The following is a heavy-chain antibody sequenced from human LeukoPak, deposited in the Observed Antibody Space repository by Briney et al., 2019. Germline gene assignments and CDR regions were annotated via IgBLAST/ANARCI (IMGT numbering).Heavy chain of an antibody. CDR3: VSTSGFYYLHPFDI. D-gene: IGHD3-22*01. CDR2: IYHSGST. CDR1: GDSISNSYW. V-gene: IGHV4-4*02. Sequence: PSETLFLTCAVFGDSISNSYWLGWVRRPPGKGLEWVGEIYHSGSTNYSPSLKSRVTISVDKSKNQFSLKLTSMTAADTAVYHCVSTSGFYYLHPFDIWGQGTMVTVSS. J-gene: IGHJ3*02.